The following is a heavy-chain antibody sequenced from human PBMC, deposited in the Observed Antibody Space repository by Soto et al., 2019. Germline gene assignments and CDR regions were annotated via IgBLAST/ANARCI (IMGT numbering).Heavy chain of an antibody. CDR3: ARGLLRAHYDENWFVP. J-gene: IGHJ5*02. Sequence: QVQLVQSGAEVKKPGASVKVSCKASGYTFITYDINWVRQASGQGLEWMGWMNPKSGNTGYAQKFQGRVTMTRDTAINTAYMESSSLTSEDTAIYFCARGLLRAHYDENWFVPWGQGVLVTVSS. V-gene: IGHV1-8*01. CDR1: GYTFITYD. D-gene: IGHD3-22*01. CDR2: MNPKSGNT.